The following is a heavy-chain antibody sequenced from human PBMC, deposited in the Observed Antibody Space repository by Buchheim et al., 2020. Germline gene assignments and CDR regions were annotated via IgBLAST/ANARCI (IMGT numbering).Heavy chain of an antibody. CDR2: ISGSGDTT. Sequence: EVQLLESGGGLVQPGGSMRLSCAASGFTFSSYAMSWVRQAPGKGLEWVSSISGSGDTTYYADSVKGRFTISRDNSKNTLYLQMNSLRAEDTAVYYCAKQPTNYGSGSYAFDYWGQGTL. J-gene: IGHJ4*02. V-gene: IGHV3-23*01. CDR3: AKQPTNYGSGSYAFDY. CDR1: GFTFSSYA. D-gene: IGHD3-10*01.